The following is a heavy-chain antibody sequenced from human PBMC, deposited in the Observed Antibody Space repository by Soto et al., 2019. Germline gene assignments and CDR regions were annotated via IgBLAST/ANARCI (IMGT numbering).Heavy chain of an antibody. D-gene: IGHD2-2*01. Sequence: PGGSLRLSCAASGFTFSSYWMSWVRQAPGKGLEWVANIKQDGSEIYYVDSVKGRFTISRDNAKNSLYLQMNSLRAEDTAVYYCARGIVVVPAALLFFDYWGQGTLVTVSS. CDR1: GFTFSSYW. J-gene: IGHJ4*02. CDR2: IKQDGSEI. V-gene: IGHV3-7*01. CDR3: ARGIVVVPAALLFFDY.